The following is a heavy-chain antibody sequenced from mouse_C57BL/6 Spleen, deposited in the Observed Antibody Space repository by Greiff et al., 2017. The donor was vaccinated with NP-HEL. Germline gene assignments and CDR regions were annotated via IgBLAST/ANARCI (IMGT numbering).Heavy chain of an antibody. Sequence: QVQLRQPGAELVKPGASVKLSCKASGYTFTSYWMQWVKQRPGQGLEWIGEIDPSDSYTNYNQKFKGKATLTVDTSSSTAYMQLSSLTSEDSAVYYCARGTTVADYWGQGTTLTVSS. V-gene: IGHV1-50*01. D-gene: IGHD1-1*01. CDR2: IDPSDSYT. CDR3: ARGTTVADY. CDR1: GYTFTSYW. J-gene: IGHJ2*01.